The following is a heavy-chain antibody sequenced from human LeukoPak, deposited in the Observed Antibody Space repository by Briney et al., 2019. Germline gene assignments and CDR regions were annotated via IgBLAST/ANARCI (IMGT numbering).Heavy chain of an antibody. CDR2: ISGSGDST. CDR1: GFTFSIYA. Sequence: GGTLRLSCAASGFTFSIYAMNWVRQAPGKGLEWVSAISGSGDSTYYADSVKGRFTISRDNSQNTLHLQMNSLRVEDTAVYYCAKGWWNYYYMDVWGKGTTVTVSS. CDR3: AKGWWNYYYMDV. J-gene: IGHJ6*03. V-gene: IGHV3-23*01. D-gene: IGHD2-15*01.